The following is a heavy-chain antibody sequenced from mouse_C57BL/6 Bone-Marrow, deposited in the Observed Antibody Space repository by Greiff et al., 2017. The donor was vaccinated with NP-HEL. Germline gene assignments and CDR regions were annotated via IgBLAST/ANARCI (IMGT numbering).Heavy chain of an antibody. J-gene: IGHJ3*01. V-gene: IGHV1-15*01. CDR3: TRSPYDYDAWFAY. D-gene: IGHD2-4*01. CDR1: GYTFTDYE. CDR2: IDPETGGT. Sequence: VQLQESGAELVRPGASVTLSCKASGYTFTDYEMHWVKQTPVHGLEWIGAIDPETGGTAYNQKFKGKAILTADKSSRPAYMELRSLTSEDSAVYYCTRSPYDYDAWFAYWGQGTLVTVSA.